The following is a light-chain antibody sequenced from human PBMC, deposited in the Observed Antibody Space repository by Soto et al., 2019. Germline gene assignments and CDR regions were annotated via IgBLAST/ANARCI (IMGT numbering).Light chain of an antibody. CDR3: QHYGSSPPIT. J-gene: IGKJ5*01. CDR1: QSVRSTS. CDR2: GAS. V-gene: IGKV3-20*01. Sequence: EIVLTQSPDTLSLSPGERATLSCRASQSVRSTSLAWYQQKPGQAPRLLIYGASSRATGIPDRFSGGGSGTTFTLTISRLEPADFAVYYCQHYGSSPPITFGQGTRLEIK.